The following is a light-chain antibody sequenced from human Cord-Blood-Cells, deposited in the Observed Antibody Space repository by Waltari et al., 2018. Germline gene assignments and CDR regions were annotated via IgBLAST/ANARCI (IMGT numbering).Light chain of an antibody. CDR2: GNN. Sequence: QSVLTQPPSVSGAPGQSVTIPCTGSSSNIGAGYDVLWYQQLPGTAPKPLIYGNNNRPSGVPDRFSGSKSGTSASLAITGLQAEDEADYYCQSYDSSLSGSVFGGGTKLTVL. CDR3: QSYDSSLSGSV. CDR1: SSNIGAGYD. J-gene: IGLJ3*02. V-gene: IGLV1-40*01.